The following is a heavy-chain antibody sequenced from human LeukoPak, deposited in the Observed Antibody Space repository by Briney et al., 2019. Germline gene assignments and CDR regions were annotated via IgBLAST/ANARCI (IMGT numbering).Heavy chain of an antibody. Sequence: GESLKISCAASGFTFSSYWMSWVRQAPGKGLEWVANIKQDGSEKYYVDSVKGRFTISRDNAKNSLYLQMNSLRAEDTAVYYCARDLGDYIWGSYRYFDYWGQGTLVTVSS. CDR1: GFTFSSYW. D-gene: IGHD3-16*02. CDR2: IKQDGSEK. J-gene: IGHJ4*02. V-gene: IGHV3-7*01. CDR3: ARDLGDYIWGSYRYFDY.